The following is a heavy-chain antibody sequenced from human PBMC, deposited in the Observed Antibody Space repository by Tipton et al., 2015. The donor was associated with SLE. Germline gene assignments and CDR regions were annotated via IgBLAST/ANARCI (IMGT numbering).Heavy chain of an antibody. CDR2: IADTGSP. V-gene: IGHV4-34*01. D-gene: IGHD1-7*01. CDR1: GGSFSGYH. J-gene: IGHJ4*02. Sequence: TLSLTCAVYGGSFSGYHWTWIRQPPGQGLEGIGEIADTGSPNYNPSPRSRATISIDTSKNQFSLKLTSVTAADTAVYYCARRYNWNYKDYFDYWGQGTPVTVSS. CDR3: ARRYNWNYKDYFDY.